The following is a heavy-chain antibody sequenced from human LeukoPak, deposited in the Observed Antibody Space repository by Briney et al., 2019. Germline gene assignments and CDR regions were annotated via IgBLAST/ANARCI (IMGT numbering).Heavy chain of an antibody. CDR1: GGSISSYY. Sequence: SETLSLTCTVSGGSISSYYWSWIRQPPGKGLEWIGYIYYSGSTNYNPSLKSRVTISVDTSKNQFSLKLSSVTAADTAVYYWAGGEMGTNGGLFYFDYWGQGTLVTVSS. CDR3: AGGEMGTNGGLFYFDY. J-gene: IGHJ4*02. D-gene: IGHD5-24*01. V-gene: IGHV4-59*01. CDR2: IYYSGST.